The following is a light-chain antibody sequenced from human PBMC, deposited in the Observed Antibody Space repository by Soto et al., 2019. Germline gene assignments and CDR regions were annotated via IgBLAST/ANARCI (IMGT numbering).Light chain of an antibody. J-gene: IGKJ5*01. CDR1: QSVGSD. CDR2: DVS. V-gene: IGKV3-15*01. CDR3: QQYNKWPPLT. Sequence: EIVMTHSPATLSASPGERATLSCRASQSVGSDLAWYQQKPGQTPRLLIFDVSTRAPGIPARFGGSGSGTEFTLTISSLQSEDFAVYYCQQYNKWPPLTFGQGTRLEI.